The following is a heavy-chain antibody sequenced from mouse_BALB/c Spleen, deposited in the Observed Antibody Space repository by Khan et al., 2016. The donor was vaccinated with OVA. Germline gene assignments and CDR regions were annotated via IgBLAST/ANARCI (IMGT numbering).Heavy chain of an antibody. CDR3: TNGNYGYFDV. V-gene: IGHV5-6-4*01. D-gene: IGHD2-1*01. CDR1: GFTFSTYT. J-gene: IGHJ1*01. Sequence: EVELVESGGGLVKPGESLKLSCAASGFTFSTYTMSWVRQTPEKRLEWVATISSDGSYTYYQDSVKGRFTISRENAKNTLYLQMSRLTSEDTAMYYCTNGNYGYFDVWGAGTTVTVSS. CDR2: ISSDGSYT.